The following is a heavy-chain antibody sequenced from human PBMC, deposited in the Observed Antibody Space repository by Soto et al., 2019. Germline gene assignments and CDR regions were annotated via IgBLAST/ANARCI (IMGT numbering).Heavy chain of an antibody. CDR1: GSNFGDYA. CDR3: PDLHTSPRRCSSHDS. J-gene: IGHJ5*01. CDR2: TRSKPYGWTT. D-gene: IGHD6-6*01. V-gene: IGHV3-49*03. Sequence: PGGSLRLSRTAPGSNFGDYAMTWSRQPPGKGPEWVACTRSKPYGWTTEYAASVKGRFTISRDDSKSIAYLQMNSLKTEDTAVYYHPDLHTSPRRCSSHDS.